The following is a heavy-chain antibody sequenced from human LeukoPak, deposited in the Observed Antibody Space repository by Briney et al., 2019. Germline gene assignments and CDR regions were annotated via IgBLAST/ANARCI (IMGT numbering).Heavy chain of an antibody. J-gene: IGHJ3*02. CDR3: ARGRDGYNGDDAFDI. Sequence: PSETLSLTCTVSGGSISSYYWSWIRQPAGKGLEWIGRIYTSGSTNYDPSLKSRVTMSVDTSKNQFSLKLSSVTAADTAVYYCARGRDGYNGDDAFDIWGQGTMVTVSS. D-gene: IGHD5-24*01. CDR1: GGSISSYY. CDR2: IYTSGST. V-gene: IGHV4-4*07.